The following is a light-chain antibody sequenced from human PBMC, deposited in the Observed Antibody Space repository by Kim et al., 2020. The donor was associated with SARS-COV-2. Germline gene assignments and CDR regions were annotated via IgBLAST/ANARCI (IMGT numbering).Light chain of an antibody. CDR2: DVT. CDR3: ASYAGSNNFV. J-gene: IGLJ1*01. CDR1: SSDVGGYDY. V-gene: IGLV2-8*01. Sequence: GQPDTISTSRTSSDVGGYDYVSWYQHHPGKPPKLIIYDVTKRPAGVPGRFSGSKSGNTASLTVSGLQAEDEAYYHCASYAGSNNFVFGSGTKVTVL.